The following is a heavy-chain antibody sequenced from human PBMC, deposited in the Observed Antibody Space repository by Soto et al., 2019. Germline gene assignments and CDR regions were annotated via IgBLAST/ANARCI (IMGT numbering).Heavy chain of an antibody. CDR2: ISAYNGNT. CDR3: ARVSGYYYDSSGYYYDDY. J-gene: IGHJ4*02. V-gene: IGHV1-18*01. D-gene: IGHD3-22*01. Sequence: XSVKVSCKASVCSFTGYGISWVRQAPGQGLEWMGWISAYNGNTNYAQKLQGRVTMTTDTSTSTAYMELRSLRSDDTAVYYCARVSGYYYDSSGYYYDDYWGQGTLVTVSS. CDR1: VCSFTGYG.